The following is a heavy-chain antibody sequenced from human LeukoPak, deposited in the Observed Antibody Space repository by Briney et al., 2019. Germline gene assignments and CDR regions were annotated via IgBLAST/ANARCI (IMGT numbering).Heavy chain of an antibody. CDR3: ARDEVAVAGVLDY. D-gene: IGHD6-19*01. Sequence: SVKVSCKASGGTFSSYAISWVRQAPGQGLEWMGGIIPIFGTANYAQKFQGRVTITADESTSTAYMELSSLRSEDTAVYYYARDEVAVAGVLDYWGQGTLVTVSS. V-gene: IGHV1-69*13. J-gene: IGHJ4*02. CDR1: GGTFSSYA. CDR2: IIPIFGTA.